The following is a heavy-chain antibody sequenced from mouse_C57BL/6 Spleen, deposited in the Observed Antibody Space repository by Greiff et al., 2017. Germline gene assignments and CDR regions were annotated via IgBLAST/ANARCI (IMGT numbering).Heavy chain of an antibody. D-gene: IGHD1-1*01. CDR2: FHPYNDDT. CDR1: GYTFTTYP. V-gene: IGHV1-47*01. J-gene: IGHJ1*03. Sequence: VKLMESGAELVKPGASVKMSCKASGYTFTTYPIEWMKQNHGKSLEWIGNFHPYNDDTKYNEKFKGKATLTVEKSSSTVYLELSRLTSDDSAVYYCAIITTVVATGYFDVWGTGTTVTVSS. CDR3: AIITTVVATGYFDV.